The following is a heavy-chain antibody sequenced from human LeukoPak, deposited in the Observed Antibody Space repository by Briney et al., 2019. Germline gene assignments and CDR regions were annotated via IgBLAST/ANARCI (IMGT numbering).Heavy chain of an antibody. CDR3: ARHSRGSGWPFDY. D-gene: IGHD6-19*01. Sequence: SETLSLTCTVSGGSISSSSYYWGWIRQPPGTGLEWIGSIYYSGSTYYNPSLKSRVTISVDTSKNQFSLKLSSVTAADTAVYYCARHSRGSGWPFDYWGQGTLVTVSS. J-gene: IGHJ4*02. CDR2: IYYSGST. V-gene: IGHV4-39*01. CDR1: GGSISSSSYY.